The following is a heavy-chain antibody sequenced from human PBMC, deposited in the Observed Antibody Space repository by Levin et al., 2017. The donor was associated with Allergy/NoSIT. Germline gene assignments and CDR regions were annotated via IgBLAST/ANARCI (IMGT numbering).Heavy chain of an antibody. CDR2: ISYDGSNK. CDR3: AKDLRSLYDSSGYYYDAFDS. D-gene: IGHD3-22*01. J-gene: IGHJ3*02. V-gene: IGHV3-30*18. CDR1: GFTFSSYG. Sequence: PGGSLRLSCAASGFTFSSYGMHWVRQAPGKGLEWVAVISYDGSNKYYADSVKGRFTISRDNSKNTLYLQMNSLRAEDTAVYYCAKDLRSLYDSSGYYYDAFDSWGQGTMVTVSS.